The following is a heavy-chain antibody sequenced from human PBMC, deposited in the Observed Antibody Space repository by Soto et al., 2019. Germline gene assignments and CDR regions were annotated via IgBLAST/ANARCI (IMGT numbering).Heavy chain of an antibody. V-gene: IGHV3-33*01. CDR1: GFTFSNYG. CDR2: IWDDGRNK. J-gene: IGHJ4*02. Sequence: QVQLVESGGGVVQPGRSLRLSCAASGFTFSNYGMHWVRQAPGKGLEWVAVIWDDGRNKYYSDSVKGRFTISRDNSKNTVYLQMNSLRAEETGVYYCARVLRASESYWVDYWGQGTLVTVSS. D-gene: IGHD3-10*01. CDR3: ARVLRASESYWVDY.